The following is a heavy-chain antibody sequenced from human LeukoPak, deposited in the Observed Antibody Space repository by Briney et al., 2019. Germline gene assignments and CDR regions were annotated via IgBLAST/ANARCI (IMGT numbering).Heavy chain of an antibody. CDR1: GVAVSSNY. Sequence: GGSLRLSCVASGVAVSSNYMSWVRQAPGKGLEWVSVVHGGDTTQYADSVKGRFTISRDNSKNMVYLQMNSLRPEDTAVYYCARDVDNPMPGGAFDLWGQGTMVTVSS. CDR2: VHGGDTT. J-gene: IGHJ3*01. D-gene: IGHD4-23*01. V-gene: IGHV3-66*02. CDR3: ARDVDNPMPGGAFDL.